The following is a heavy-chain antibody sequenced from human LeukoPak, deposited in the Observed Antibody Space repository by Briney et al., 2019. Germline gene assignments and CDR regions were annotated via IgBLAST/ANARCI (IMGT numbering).Heavy chain of an antibody. Sequence: ASVKVSCKASGYTFSGYYMHWVRQAPGQGLEWMGWINPKSGDTNYAQKFQGRVTMTRDTSISTVYMEVSRLRLDDTAVYYCARHLYYDSSGYPNAIDYWGQGTLVTVSS. D-gene: IGHD3-22*01. CDR3: ARHLYYDSSGYPNAIDY. CDR2: INPKSGDT. V-gene: IGHV1-2*02. CDR1: GYTFSGYY. J-gene: IGHJ4*02.